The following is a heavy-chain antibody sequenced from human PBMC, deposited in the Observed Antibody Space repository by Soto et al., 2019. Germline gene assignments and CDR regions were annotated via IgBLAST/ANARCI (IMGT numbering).Heavy chain of an antibody. CDR3: ATRRTYYYDSSGYLFDY. Sequence: QVQLVQSGAEVKKPGSSVKVSCKASGGTFSSYAISWVRQAPGQGLEWMGGIIPIFGTANYAQKFQGRVTITADKSTSTAYMELSSLRSEDTAVYYCATRRTYYYDSSGYLFDYWGQGTLVTVSS. CDR2: IIPIFGTA. V-gene: IGHV1-69*06. D-gene: IGHD3-22*01. J-gene: IGHJ4*02. CDR1: GGTFSSYA.